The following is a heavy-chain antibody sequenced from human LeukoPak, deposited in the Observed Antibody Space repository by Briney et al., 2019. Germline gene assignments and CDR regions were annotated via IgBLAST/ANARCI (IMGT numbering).Heavy chain of an antibody. CDR3: AGETGSREAFDI. Sequence: SETLSLTYTVSGGSISSYYWSWIRQPPGKGLEWIGYIYYSGSTNYNPSLKSRVTISVDTSKNQFSLKLSSVTAADTAVYYCAGETGSREAFDIWGQGTMVTVSS. V-gene: IGHV4-59*01. CDR1: GGSISSYY. CDR2: IYYSGST. D-gene: IGHD1-26*01. J-gene: IGHJ3*02.